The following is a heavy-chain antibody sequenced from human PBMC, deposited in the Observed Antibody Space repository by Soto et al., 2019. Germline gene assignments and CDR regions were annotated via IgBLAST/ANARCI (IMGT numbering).Heavy chain of an antibody. CDR1: GYTFTSYG. J-gene: IGHJ6*02. V-gene: IGHV1-18*04. Sequence: ASVKVSCKASGYTFTSYGISWVRQAPGQGLEWMGWISAYNGNTNYVQKLQGRVTMTTDTSTSTAYMELRSLRSDDTAVYYCAREADYYGSGRPVDYYGMDVWGQGTTVTVSS. CDR2: ISAYNGNT. D-gene: IGHD3-10*01. CDR3: AREADYYGSGRPVDYYGMDV.